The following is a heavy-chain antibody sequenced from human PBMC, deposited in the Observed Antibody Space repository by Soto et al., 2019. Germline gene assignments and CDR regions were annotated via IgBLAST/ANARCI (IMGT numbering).Heavy chain of an antibody. Sequence: ASVKVTCKASGYTFTSYYMHWVRQAPGQGLEWMGIINPSGGSTSYAQKFQGRVTMTRDTSTSTVYMELSSLRSEDTAVYYCARLKLDYYDSSGFFDYWGQGTTVTVSS. CDR2: INPSGGST. V-gene: IGHV1-46*01. CDR3: ARLKLDYYDSSGFFDY. D-gene: IGHD3-22*01. CDR1: GYTFTSYY. J-gene: IGHJ4*01.